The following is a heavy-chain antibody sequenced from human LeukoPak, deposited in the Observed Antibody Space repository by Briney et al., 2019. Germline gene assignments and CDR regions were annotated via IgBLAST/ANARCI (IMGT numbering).Heavy chain of an antibody. V-gene: IGHV4-30-4*08. CDR3: AREVTIFGVVAHYMDV. J-gene: IGHJ6*03. CDR1: GGSISSGGYY. Sequence: SQTLSLTCTVSGGSISSGGYYWSWIRQPPGKGLEWIGYIYYSGSTYYNPSLKSRVTISVDTSKNQFSLKLSSVTAADTAVYYCAREVTIFGVVAHYMDVWGKGTTVTVSS. CDR2: IYYSGST. D-gene: IGHD3-3*01.